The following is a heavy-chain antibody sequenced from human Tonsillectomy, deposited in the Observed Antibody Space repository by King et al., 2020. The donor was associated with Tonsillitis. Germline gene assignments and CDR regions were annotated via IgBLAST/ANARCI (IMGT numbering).Heavy chain of an antibody. V-gene: IGHV3-23*04. CDR3: AKGFYGSKFDF. D-gene: IGHD4-23*01. Sequence: VQLVESGGGFVQPGGSLRLSCAASGFTFSSYDMSWVRQAPGKGLEWVSSINNSDGGTDYADSVKGRFTISRDNPKNTLYLQMNSLRAEDTAVYYCAKGFYGSKFDFWGQGTLVTVSS. CDR2: INNSDGGT. CDR1: GFTFSSYD. J-gene: IGHJ4*02.